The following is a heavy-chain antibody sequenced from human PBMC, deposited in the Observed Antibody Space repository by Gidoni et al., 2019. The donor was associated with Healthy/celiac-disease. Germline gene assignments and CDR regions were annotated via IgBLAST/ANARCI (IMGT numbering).Heavy chain of an antibody. J-gene: IGHJ4*02. CDR3: ARQRGYFDY. D-gene: IGHD3-16*01. V-gene: IGHV4-34*01. Sequence: QVPLQQSGAGLLPPSATLSLPCAVSGGSFSGYYWSWIRQPPGKGLEWIAEINHSGSTNYNSALESRVTKSVDTAKNQFALKLSAVTAADTAVDDCARQRGYFDYWGQGTLVNVSS. CDR1: GGSFSGYY. CDR2: INHSGST.